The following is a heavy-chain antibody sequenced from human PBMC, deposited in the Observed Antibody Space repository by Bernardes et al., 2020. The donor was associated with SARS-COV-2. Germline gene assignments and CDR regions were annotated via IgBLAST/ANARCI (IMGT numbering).Heavy chain of an antibody. CDR3: ARLMVYYDSSDGMWWFDP. CDR1: GGSISSYY. Sequence: SETLPLTCTVSGGSISSYYWSWIRQPPGKGLEWIGYIYYSGSTNYNPSLKSRVTISVDTSKNQFSLKLSSVTAADTAVYYCARLMVYYDSSDGMWWFDPWGQGTLVTVSS. J-gene: IGHJ5*02. CDR2: IYYSGST. V-gene: IGHV4-59*08. D-gene: IGHD3-22*01.